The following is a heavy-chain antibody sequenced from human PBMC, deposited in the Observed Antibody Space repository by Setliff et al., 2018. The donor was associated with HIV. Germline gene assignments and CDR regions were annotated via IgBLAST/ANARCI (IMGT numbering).Heavy chain of an antibody. Sequence: PSETLSLTCAVYVGSFSGHYWIWIRQPPGKGLEWIGETNPSGSTKYNPSLKSRVTISVDRSKNQFSLKLTSVTAADTAVYYCARVPLYCSGGKCFSISAFHIWGQGTTVTVSS. J-gene: IGHJ3*02. CDR1: VGSFSGHY. D-gene: IGHD2-15*01. CDR2: TNPSGST. V-gene: IGHV4-34*01. CDR3: ARVPLYCSGGKCFSISAFHI.